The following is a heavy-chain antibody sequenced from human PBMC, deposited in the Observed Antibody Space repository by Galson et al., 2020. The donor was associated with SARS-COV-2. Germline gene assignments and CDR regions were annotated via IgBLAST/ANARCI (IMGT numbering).Heavy chain of an antibody. Sequence: SQTLSLTCTVSGYSISSGYYWGWIRQPPRKGLEWIGSIYHSGSTYYNPSLKSRVTISVDTSKNQFSLKLSSVTAADTAVYYCATERGVGATIDYWGQGTLVTVSS. CDR1: GYSISSGYY. J-gene: IGHJ4*02. V-gene: IGHV4-38-2*02. CDR2: IYHSGST. D-gene: IGHD1-26*01. CDR3: ATERGVGATIDY.